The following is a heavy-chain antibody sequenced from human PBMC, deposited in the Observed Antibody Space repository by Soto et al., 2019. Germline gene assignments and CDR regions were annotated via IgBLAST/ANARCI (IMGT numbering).Heavy chain of an antibody. V-gene: IGHV4-31*03. Sequence: PSETLCLTCTVSGGSISSGGYYWSWIRQHPGKGLEWIGYIYYSGSTYYNPSLKSRVTISVDTSKNQFSLKLSSVTAADTAVYYCARGFRRQGGMDVWGQGTTVTVSS. CDR3: ARGFRRQGGMDV. J-gene: IGHJ6*02. CDR1: GGSISSGGYY. CDR2: IYYSGST.